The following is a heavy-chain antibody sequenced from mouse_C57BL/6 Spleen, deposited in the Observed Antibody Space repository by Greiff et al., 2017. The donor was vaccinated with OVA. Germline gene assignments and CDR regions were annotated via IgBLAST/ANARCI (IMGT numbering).Heavy chain of an antibody. J-gene: IGHJ3*01. V-gene: IGHV14-3*01. D-gene: IGHD2-4*01. Sequence: VQLKESVAELVRPGASVKLSCTASGFNIKNTYMHWVKQRPEQGLEWIGRIDPANGNTKYAPKFQGKATITADTSSNTAYLQLSSLTSEDTAIYYCARDDYDAGDAWFAYWGQGTLVTVSA. CDR3: ARDDYDAGDAWFAY. CDR1: GFNIKNTY. CDR2: IDPANGNT.